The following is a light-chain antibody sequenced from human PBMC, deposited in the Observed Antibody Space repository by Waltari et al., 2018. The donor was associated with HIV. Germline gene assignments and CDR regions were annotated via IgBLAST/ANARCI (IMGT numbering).Light chain of an antibody. CDR3: QQYYGYPWT. V-gene: IGKV4-1*01. CDR2: WAS. J-gene: IGKJ1*01. Sequence: DIVLTQSPDSLAVSLGERATINCKSSQNLLYSPNNTNYIAWFQQKPGQPPKLLIYWASSRESGVPDRFSGSGSGTDFTLSISSLQAEDVSVYYCQQYYGYPWTFGQGTKVEIK. CDR1: QNLLYSPNNTNY.